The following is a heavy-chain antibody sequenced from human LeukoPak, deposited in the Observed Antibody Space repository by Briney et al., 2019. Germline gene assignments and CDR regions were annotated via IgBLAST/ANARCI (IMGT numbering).Heavy chain of an antibody. Sequence: GGSLRLSCAASGFTFDDYAMHWVRQAPGKGLEWVSGISWNSGSIGYADSVKGRFTISRDNAKNSLYLQMSSLRAEDTALYYCAKDGDYGDYGYYFDYWGQGTLVTVSS. CDR3: AKDGDYGDYGYYFDY. J-gene: IGHJ4*02. CDR2: ISWNSGSI. CDR1: GFTFDDYA. V-gene: IGHV3-9*01. D-gene: IGHD4-17*01.